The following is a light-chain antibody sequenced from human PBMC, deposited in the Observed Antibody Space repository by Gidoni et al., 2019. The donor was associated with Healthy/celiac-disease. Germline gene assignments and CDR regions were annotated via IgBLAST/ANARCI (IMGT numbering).Light chain of an antibody. CDR2: DAS. V-gene: IGKV3-11*01. J-gene: IGKJ4*01. Sequence: IVLTQSPATLSLSPGERATLSCRASQSVSSYLAWYQQKPGQAPRLLIYDASTRATGIPARFSGSGSGTDFTLTISSLEPEDFAVYYCQQRSNWSLTFXGXTKVEIK. CDR1: QSVSSY. CDR3: QQRSNWSLT.